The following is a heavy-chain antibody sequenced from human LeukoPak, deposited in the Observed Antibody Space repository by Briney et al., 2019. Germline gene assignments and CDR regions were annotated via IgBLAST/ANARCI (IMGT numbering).Heavy chain of an antibody. V-gene: IGHV4-59*12. D-gene: IGHD3-22*01. Sequence: SETLSLTCTVSGGSISSYYWSWIRQPPGKGLEWIGYIYYSGSTNYNPSLKSRVTMSVDTSKNQFSLKLSSVTAADTAVYYCARDRYYYDSSGYSLFDYWGQGTLVTVSS. CDR2: IYYSGST. J-gene: IGHJ4*02. CDR3: ARDRYYYDSSGYSLFDY. CDR1: GGSISSYY.